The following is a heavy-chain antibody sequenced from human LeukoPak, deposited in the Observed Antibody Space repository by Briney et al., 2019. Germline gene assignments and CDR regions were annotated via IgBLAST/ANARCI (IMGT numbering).Heavy chain of an antibody. Sequence: ASVKVSCTASGYTFTRYYMQWVRQAPGRGLEWMGIINPSGGSTSYAQKFQGRVTMTRDTSTSTVYMDLSMLRSEDTAVYYCESENISSWYPWGQGTLVTVSS. V-gene: IGHV1-46*01. CDR1: GYTFTRYY. J-gene: IGHJ5*02. CDR2: INPSGGST. CDR3: ESENISSWYP. D-gene: IGHD6-13*01.